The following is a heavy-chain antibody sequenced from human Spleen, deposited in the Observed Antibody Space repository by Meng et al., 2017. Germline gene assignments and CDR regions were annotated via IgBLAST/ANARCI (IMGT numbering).Heavy chain of an antibody. V-gene: IGHV4-61*08. CDR1: GGSIVNNGYF. CDR3: ARTDRYSTTWSDY. Sequence: SETLSLTCTVSGGSIVNNGYFWSWVRQPPGKGLEWIGYIYYSGYPKYNPSLKSRVTISVDTSKNQFSLKLTSVTAADTAVYYCARTDRYSTTWSDYWGQGTPVTVSS. J-gene: IGHJ4*02. CDR2: IYYSGYP. D-gene: IGHD6-13*01.